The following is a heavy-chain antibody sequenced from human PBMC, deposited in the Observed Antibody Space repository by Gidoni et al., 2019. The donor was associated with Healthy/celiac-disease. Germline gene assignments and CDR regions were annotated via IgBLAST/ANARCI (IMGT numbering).Heavy chain of an antibody. D-gene: IGHD4-17*01. J-gene: IGHJ5*02. CDR1: GGSISSGSYY. CDR2: IYTSGST. Sequence: QVQLQESGPGLVKPSQTLSLTCTVSGGSISSGSYYWSWIRQPAGKGLEWIGRIYTSGSTNYNPSLKSRVTISVDTSKNQFSLKLSSVTAADTAVYYCARSGALNDYPDTNWFDPWGQGTLVTVSS. V-gene: IGHV4-61*02. CDR3: ARSGALNDYPDTNWFDP.